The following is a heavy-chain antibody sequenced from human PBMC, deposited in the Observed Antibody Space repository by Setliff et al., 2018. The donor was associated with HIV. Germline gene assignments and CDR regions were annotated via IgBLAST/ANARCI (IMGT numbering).Heavy chain of an antibody. CDR2: IKSKTDGGDI. CDR1: GFTSTDAW. CDR3: TRMYSGWYYSYYMDV. J-gene: IGHJ6*03. Sequence: GSLRLSCAASGFTSTDAWMSWVRQAPGKGPEWVGRIKSKTDGGDIDYAAPVKGRFTISRDDSKNTVSLLMNSLKTEDTGVYYCTRMYSGWYYSYYMDVWGKGTTVTVSS. D-gene: IGHD6-19*01. V-gene: IGHV3-15*01.